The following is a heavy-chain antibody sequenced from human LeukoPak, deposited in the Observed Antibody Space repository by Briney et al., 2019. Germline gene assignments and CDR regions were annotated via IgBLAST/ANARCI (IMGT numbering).Heavy chain of an antibody. CDR2: IYTSGST. D-gene: IGHD3-3*01. CDR1: GGSISSYY. Sequence: KPSETLSLTCTVFGGSISSYYWSWIRQPAGKGLEWIGRIYTSGSTNYNPSLKSRVTMSVDTSKNQFSLKLSSVTAADTAVYYCAREIITIFGVVIKSEGWFDPWGQGTLVTVSS. J-gene: IGHJ5*02. V-gene: IGHV4-4*07. CDR3: AREIITIFGVVIKSEGWFDP.